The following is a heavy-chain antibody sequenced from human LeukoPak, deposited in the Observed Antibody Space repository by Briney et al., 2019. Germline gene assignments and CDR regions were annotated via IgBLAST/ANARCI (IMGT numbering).Heavy chain of an antibody. Sequence: GASVKVSCKASGYTFTSYGISWVRQAPGQGLEWMAWINVYNGDTYYAQKFQGRVTMTTDTSTSTAYMELRSLRAYDTAGYYCARDGGYGSGSYVGVDYWGQGTLVTVSS. CDR2: INVYNGDT. D-gene: IGHD3-10*01. V-gene: IGHV1-18*01. CDR3: ARDGGYGSGSYVGVDY. CDR1: GYTFTSYG. J-gene: IGHJ4*02.